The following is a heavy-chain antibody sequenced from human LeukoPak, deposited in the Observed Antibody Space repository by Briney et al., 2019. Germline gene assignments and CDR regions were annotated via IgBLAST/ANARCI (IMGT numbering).Heavy chain of an antibody. J-gene: IGHJ4*02. CDR1: GYTFTGYY. CDR3: ARLYSYGYYFDY. CDR2: IDPNSGGT. V-gene: IGHV1-2*02. D-gene: IGHD5-18*01. Sequence: GASVKVYCEASGYTFTGYYMLWVRQAPGQGREWMGWIDPNSGGTNYAQKFQGRVTMTRDTSISTAYMELSRLRSDDTAVYYCARLYSYGYYFDYWGQGTLVTVSS.